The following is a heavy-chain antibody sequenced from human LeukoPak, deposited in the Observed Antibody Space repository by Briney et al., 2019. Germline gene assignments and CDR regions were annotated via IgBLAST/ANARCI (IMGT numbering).Heavy chain of an antibody. J-gene: IGHJ4*02. CDR2: IWYDGSNK. D-gene: IGHD5-12*01. Sequence: GGSLRLSCEVSGFTFTSYGMHWVRQAPGKGLEWVADIWYDGSNKYYADSVKGRFTISRDNSKNTVFLQMTSLGADDTAVYYCARAYSGYSSRGFDYWGQGTLVSVSS. V-gene: IGHV3-33*01. CDR3: ARAYSGYSSRGFDY. CDR1: GFTFTSYG.